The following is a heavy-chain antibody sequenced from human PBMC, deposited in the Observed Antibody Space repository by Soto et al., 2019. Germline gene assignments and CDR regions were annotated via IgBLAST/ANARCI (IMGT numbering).Heavy chain of an antibody. CDR2: INAGNGNT. V-gene: IGHV1-3*01. CDR3: AREGLRLHRYYMDV. Sequence: ASVKVSCKASGYTFTSYAMHWVRQAPGQRLEWMGWINAGNGNTKYSQKLQGRVTMTTDTSTSTAYMELRSLRSDDTAVYYCAREGLRLHRYYMDVWGKGTTVTISS. D-gene: IGHD4-4*01. CDR1: GYTFTSYA. J-gene: IGHJ6*03.